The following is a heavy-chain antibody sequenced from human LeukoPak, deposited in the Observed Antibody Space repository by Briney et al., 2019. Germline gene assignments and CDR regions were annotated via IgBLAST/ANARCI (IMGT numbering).Heavy chain of an antibody. CDR1: AFTVSSNY. CDR2: TYSNGRT. J-gene: IGHJ6*03. V-gene: IGHV3-53*01. Sequence: AGSLRLSCAASAFTVSSNYMSWVRQAPGKGLEWVSVTYSNGRTYYADSVRGRFTISGDISKNTLSLQMNSLGAEAAACYYSARSLRVRGVPDYMDVWGKGTPGSISS. CDR3: ARSLRVRGVPDYMDV. D-gene: IGHD3-10*01.